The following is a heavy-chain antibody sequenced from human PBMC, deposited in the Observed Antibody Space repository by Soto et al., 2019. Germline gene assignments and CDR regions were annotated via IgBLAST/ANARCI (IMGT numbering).Heavy chain of an antibody. CDR3: AKSPGLFRGFRP. J-gene: IGHJ5*02. CDR2: INQMGTS. D-gene: IGHD3-10*01. V-gene: IGHV4-34*02. Sequence: QEHLQQWGAGLLKPTETLSLTCAVYGGPVSGHFWSWIRQSPGKGLEWIGEINQMGTSNWNPSLTGRVGLAFDTSQTRFSLNLTSVSAADPAVYYCAKSPGLFRGFRPWGQGIPVTVSS. CDR1: GGPVSGHF.